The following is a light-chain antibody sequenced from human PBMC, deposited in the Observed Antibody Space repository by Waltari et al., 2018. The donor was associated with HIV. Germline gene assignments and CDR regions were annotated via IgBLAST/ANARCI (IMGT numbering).Light chain of an antibody. Sequence: DIQMTQSPSTLSASVGERVTITCRASQSIDIWLAWYQQKPGKVPKPLIYKASNLETGVPSRFSGSGSETEFTLTISSLQPDDFATYFCQHYHTHPWTFGHGTKVEIK. J-gene: IGKJ1*01. CDR2: KAS. CDR3: QHYHTHPWT. CDR1: QSIDIW. V-gene: IGKV1-5*03.